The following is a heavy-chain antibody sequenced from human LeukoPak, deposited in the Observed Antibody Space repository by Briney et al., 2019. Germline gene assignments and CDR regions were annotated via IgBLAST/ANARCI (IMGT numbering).Heavy chain of an antibody. CDR2: ISGSGGST. J-gene: IGHJ1*01. CDR1: GFTFSSYA. V-gene: IGHV3-23*01. Sequence: GGSLGLSCAASGFTFSSYAMSWVRQAPGKGLEWVSAISGSGGSTYYADSVKGRFTISRDNSKNTLYLQMNSLRAEDTAVYYCAKDVYDFWSGQGYFQHWGQGTLVTVSS. D-gene: IGHD3-3*01. CDR3: AKDVYDFWSGQGYFQH.